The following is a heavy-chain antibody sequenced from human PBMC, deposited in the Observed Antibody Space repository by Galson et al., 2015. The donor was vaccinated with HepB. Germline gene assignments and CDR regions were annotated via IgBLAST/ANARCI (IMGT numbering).Heavy chain of an antibody. CDR3: AREDSGYHQAFDY. V-gene: IGHV3-30-3*01. CDR2: ISYDGSNK. CDR1: GFTFSSYA. D-gene: IGHD3-10*01. Sequence: SLRLSCAASGFTFSSYAMHWVRQAPGKGLEWVAVISYDGSNKYYADSVKGRFTISRDNSKNTLYLQMNSLRAEDTAVYYCAREDSGYHQAFDYWGQGTLVTVSS. J-gene: IGHJ4*02.